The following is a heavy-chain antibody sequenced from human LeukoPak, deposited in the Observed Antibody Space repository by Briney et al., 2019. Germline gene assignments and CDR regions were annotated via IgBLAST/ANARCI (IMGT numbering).Heavy chain of an antibody. CDR2: IKSKTDGGTT. CDR3: TTVAPQSMVRGDHFDY. D-gene: IGHD3-10*01. CDR1: GFTFSNAW. V-gene: IGHV3-15*01. J-gene: IGHJ4*02. Sequence: KPGGSLRLSCAASGFTFSNAWMSWVRQAPGKGLEWVGRIKSKTDGGTTDYAAPVKGRFTISRDDSKNTLYLQMNSLKAVDTAVYYCTTVAPQSMVRGDHFDYWRQGTLVTVSS.